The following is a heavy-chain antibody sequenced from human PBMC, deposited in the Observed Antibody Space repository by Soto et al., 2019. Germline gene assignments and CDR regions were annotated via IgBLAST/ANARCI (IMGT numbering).Heavy chain of an antibody. CDR3: ARDRSSGWYEYFDY. CDR1: GGSISSGGYY. J-gene: IGHJ4*02. CDR2: IYYSGST. V-gene: IGHV4-31*03. D-gene: IGHD6-19*01. Sequence: PSDTLSLTCTVSGGSISSGGYYWSWIRQHPGKGLEWIGYIYYSGSTYYNPSLKSRVTISVDTSKNQFSLKLSSVTAADTAVYYCARDRSSGWYEYFDYWGQGTLVTVSS.